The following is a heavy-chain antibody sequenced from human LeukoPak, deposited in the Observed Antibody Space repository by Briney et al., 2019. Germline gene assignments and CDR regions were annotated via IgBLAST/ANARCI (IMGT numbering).Heavy chain of an antibody. V-gene: IGHV3-7*01. Sequence: PGGSLRLSCAASGFTFSNSWMSWLRQAPGKGLEWVAHMSQDGSSKFHVDSVKGRFTISRDNAKNSLYLQMNGLRVEDTAVYYCSKVNSWGQGTLVTVSS. D-gene: IGHD3-22*01. CDR3: SKVNS. CDR2: MSQDGSSK. J-gene: IGHJ4*02. CDR1: GFTFSNSW.